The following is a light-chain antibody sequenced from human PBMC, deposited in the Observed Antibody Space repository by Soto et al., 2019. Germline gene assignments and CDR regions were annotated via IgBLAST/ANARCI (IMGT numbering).Light chain of an antibody. CDR1: SSNIGAGYD. J-gene: IGLJ2*01. V-gene: IGLV1-40*01. Sequence: QSVLTQPPSVSGAPGQRVTISCTGSSSNIGAGYDVHWYQQLPGTAPKLLIYGNSNRPSGVPDRFSGSKSGTSASLAITGLQAEDEADYYSQSYASSLSPHVVLGGGTKLTLL. CDR3: QSYASSLSPHVV. CDR2: GNS.